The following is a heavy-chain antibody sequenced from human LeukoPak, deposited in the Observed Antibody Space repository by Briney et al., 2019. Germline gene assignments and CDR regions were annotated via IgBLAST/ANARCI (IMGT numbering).Heavy chain of an antibody. CDR2: ISAYNGNT. V-gene: IGHV1-18*01. D-gene: IGHD3-3*01. Sequence: ASVKVSCKASGYTFTSYGISWVRQAPGQGLEWMGWISAYNGNTNYAQKLQGRVTMTTDTSTSTAYMELRSLRSDDTAVYYCARQGTNYYDFWSGYYTGYYYYYMDVWGKGTTVTVSS. J-gene: IGHJ6*03. CDR1: GYTFTSYG. CDR3: ARQGTNYYDFWSGYYTGYYYYYMDV.